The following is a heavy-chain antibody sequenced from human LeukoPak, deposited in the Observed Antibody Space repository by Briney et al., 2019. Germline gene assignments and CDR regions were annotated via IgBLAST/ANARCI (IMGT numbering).Heavy chain of an antibody. CDR2: IYYSGST. CDR1: GGSISSSSYY. CDR3: ARRISSSRPDFDYYGMDV. V-gene: IGHV4-39*07. D-gene: IGHD6-13*01. Sequence: PSETLSLTCTVSGGSISSSSYYWGWIRQPPGKGLEWIGSIYYSGSTYYNPSLKSRVTISVDTSKKQFSLKLSSVTAADTAVYYCARRISSSRPDFDYYGMDVWGQGTTVTVSS. J-gene: IGHJ6*02.